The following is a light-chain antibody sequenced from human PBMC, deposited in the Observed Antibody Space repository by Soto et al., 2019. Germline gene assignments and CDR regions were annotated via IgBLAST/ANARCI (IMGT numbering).Light chain of an antibody. CDR2: SAS. V-gene: IGKV3-15*01. CDR3: QQYNNWPSWT. CDR1: QSVSSN. Sequence: EIVMTQSPATLSVSPGEGVTLSCRASQSVSSNLAWYQQKPGQAPRLLIHSASTRATGVPARFSGSGSGTEFTLTISSLQSEDFAVYYCQQYNNWPSWTFGQGTKVDIK. J-gene: IGKJ1*01.